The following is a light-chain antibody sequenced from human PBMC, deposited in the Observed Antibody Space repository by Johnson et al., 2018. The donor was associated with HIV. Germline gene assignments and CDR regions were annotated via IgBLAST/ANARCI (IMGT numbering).Light chain of an antibody. V-gene: IGLV1-51*02. Sequence: QSVLTQPPSVSAAPGQKVTISCSGSSSNIGNNYVSWYQQLPGTAPKLLIYENNKRPSGIPDRFSGSKSGTSATLGITGLQTGDEADYYCGTWDSSLSAGGVFGMATKVTVL. J-gene: IGLJ1*01. CDR1: SSNIGNNY. CDR2: ENN. CDR3: GTWDSSLSAGGV.